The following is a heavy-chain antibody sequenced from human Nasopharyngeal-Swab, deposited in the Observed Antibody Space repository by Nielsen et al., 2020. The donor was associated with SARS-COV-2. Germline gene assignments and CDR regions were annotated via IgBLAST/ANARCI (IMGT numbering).Heavy chain of an antibody. CDR3: ARSVGLRFLEWLSRHFDY. Sequence: SETLSLTCAVYGGSFSGYYWSWIRQPPGKGLEWIGEINHSGSTNYNPSLKSRVTISVDTSKNQFSLKLSSVTAADTAVYYCARSVGLRFLEWLSRHFDYWGQGTLVTVSS. D-gene: IGHD3-3*01. J-gene: IGHJ4*02. CDR1: GGSFSGYY. CDR2: INHSGST. V-gene: IGHV4-34*01.